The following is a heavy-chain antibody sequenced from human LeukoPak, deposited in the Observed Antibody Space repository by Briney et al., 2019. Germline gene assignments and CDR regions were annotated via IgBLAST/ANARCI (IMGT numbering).Heavy chain of an antibody. CDR3: VTDDYCDSRGTGESDSFDI. CDR1: GLTYAW. D-gene: IGHD4-17*01. V-gene: IGHV3-15*01. Sequence: GGSLRLSCAPSGLTYAWMSWVRQAPGKGLEWVGRIKSKSSGGTTYYAASVKGRFTISRDESESNLYLQMDSLQTEDTAVYYCVTDDYCDSRGTGESDSFDIWGEGTMVTVSS. CDR2: IKSKSSGGTT. J-gene: IGHJ3*02.